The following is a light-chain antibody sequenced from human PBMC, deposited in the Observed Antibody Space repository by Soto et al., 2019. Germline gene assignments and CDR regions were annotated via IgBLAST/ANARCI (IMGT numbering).Light chain of an antibody. CDR3: LHRMNWPLP. J-gene: IGKJ5*01. CDR2: DAS. Sequence: IVLTQSPVTLSLSPGDRATLSCGASETVSSYLLWYQQKPGQDPRLLIYDASGRATGIPARFSGSGSETDFTLTISSLEPEDFGVYYCLHRMNWPLPFGQGTRLEI. V-gene: IGKV3-11*01. CDR1: ETVSSY.